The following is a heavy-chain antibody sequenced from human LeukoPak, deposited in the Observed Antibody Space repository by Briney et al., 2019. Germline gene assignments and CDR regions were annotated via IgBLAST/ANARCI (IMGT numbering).Heavy chain of an antibody. Sequence: ASVKVSCKASGYTFTGYYMHWVRQAPGQGLEWMGWINPNSGGTNYAQKFQGRVTMTRDTSISTAYMELSRLRSDDTAVYYCARVILTGYPSNYFDYWGQGTLVTVSS. V-gene: IGHV1-2*02. CDR2: INPNSGGT. D-gene: IGHD3-9*01. CDR1: GYTFTGYY. J-gene: IGHJ4*02. CDR3: ARVILTGYPSNYFDY.